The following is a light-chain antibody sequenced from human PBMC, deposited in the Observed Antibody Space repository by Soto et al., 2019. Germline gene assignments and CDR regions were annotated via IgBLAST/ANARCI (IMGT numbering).Light chain of an antibody. Sequence: QSVLTQPASVSGSPGQSITISCTGTSSDVGGYNYVSWYQQHPGKAPQLIIYEVSNRPSGVSNSFSGSKSGNTASLTISGLQAEDEADYYCSSYTGSSTFYVFGTGTKLTVL. CDR1: SSDVGGYNY. V-gene: IGLV2-14*01. CDR3: SSYTGSSTFYV. CDR2: EVS. J-gene: IGLJ1*01.